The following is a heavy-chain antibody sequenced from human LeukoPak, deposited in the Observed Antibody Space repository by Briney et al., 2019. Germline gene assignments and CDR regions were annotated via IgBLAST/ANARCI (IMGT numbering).Heavy chain of an antibody. CDR3: AKASGYSYGYGAFDI. CDR2: ISGSCGST. V-gene: IGHV3-23*01. Sequence: GGSLRLSCAASGFTFSNYDMSWVRQAPGKGLEWVSAISGSCGSTYYADSVKGRFTISRDNAKNSLYLQMNSLRAEDTALYYCAKASGYSYGYGAFDIWGQGTMVTVSS. J-gene: IGHJ3*02. D-gene: IGHD5-18*01. CDR1: GFTFSNYD.